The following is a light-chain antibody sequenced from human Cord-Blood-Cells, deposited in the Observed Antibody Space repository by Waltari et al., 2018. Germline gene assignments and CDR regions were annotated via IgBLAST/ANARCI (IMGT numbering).Light chain of an antibody. CDR3: QQYNNWPYT. CDR2: GAS. CDR1: QSVSSN. V-gene: IGKV3-15*01. J-gene: IGKJ2*01. Sequence: EIVMTQSPATLSVSPGERATLSSSASQSVSSNLAWYQQKPGQAPRLLIYGASTRATGIPARFSGSGSGTEFTLTISSLQSEDFAVYYCQQYNNWPYTFGQGTKLEIK.